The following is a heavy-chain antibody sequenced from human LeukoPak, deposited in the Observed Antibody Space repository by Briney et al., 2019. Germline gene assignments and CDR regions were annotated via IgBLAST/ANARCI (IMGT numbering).Heavy chain of an antibody. V-gene: IGHV3-33*01. CDR1: GFTFSSYG. D-gene: IGHD2-15*01. Sequence: PGRSLRLSCAASGFTFSSYGMPWVRQAPGKGLEWVAVIWYDGSNKYYADSVKGRFTISRDNSKNTLYLQMNSLRAEDTAVYYCAREAWGYCSGGSCYQLEYNWFDPWGQGTLVTVSS. CDR3: AREAWGYCSGGSCYQLEYNWFDP. J-gene: IGHJ5*02. CDR2: IWYDGSNK.